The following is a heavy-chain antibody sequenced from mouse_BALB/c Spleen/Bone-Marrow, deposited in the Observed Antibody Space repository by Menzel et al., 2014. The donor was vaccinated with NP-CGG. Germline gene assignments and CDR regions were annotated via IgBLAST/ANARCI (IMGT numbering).Heavy chain of an antibody. J-gene: IGHJ4*01. D-gene: IGHD4-1*01. Sequence: VQVVESGPDLVAPSQSLSLTCTVSGFSLTSYGLHWVRQPPGKGLEWLGVIWSDGSTTYNSALKSRLSISKDNSKRQVLLKMNSLQTDDTAMYYCARSGTGYAMDYWGQGTSVTVSS. V-gene: IGHV2-6-2*01. CDR2: IWSDGST. CDR1: GFSLTSYG. CDR3: ARSGTGYAMDY.